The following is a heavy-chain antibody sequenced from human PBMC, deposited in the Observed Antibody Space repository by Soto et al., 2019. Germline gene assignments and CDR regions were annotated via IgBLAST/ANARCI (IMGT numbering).Heavy chain of an antibody. Sequence: QVQLVESGGGGVQPGRSLRLSCAASGLTFSSNYGLHWVRQAPGKGLEWLAILWSGVTEGLYADSVKGRFTISRDNSKTTLYLQMSSLRDEDTAIDYCAREEGGVGIDYWGQGTLVTVSS. CDR3: AREEGGVGIDY. V-gene: IGHV3-33*01. J-gene: IGHJ4*02. CDR1: GLTFSSNYG. CDR2: LWSGVTEG. D-gene: IGHD2-8*01.